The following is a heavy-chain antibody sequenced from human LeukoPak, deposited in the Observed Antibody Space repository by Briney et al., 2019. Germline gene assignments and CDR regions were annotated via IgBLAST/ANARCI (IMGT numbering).Heavy chain of an antibody. Sequence: ASVKVSCKASGGTFSSYAISWVRQAPGQGLEWMGWMNPNSGNTGYAQKFQGRVTMTRNTSISTAYMELSSLRSEDTAVYYCARVLDGIGSSWYGDNWFDPWGQGTLVTVSS. CDR3: ARVLDGIGSSWYGDNWFDP. V-gene: IGHV1-8*02. D-gene: IGHD6-13*01. J-gene: IGHJ5*02. CDR1: GGTFSSYA. CDR2: MNPNSGNT.